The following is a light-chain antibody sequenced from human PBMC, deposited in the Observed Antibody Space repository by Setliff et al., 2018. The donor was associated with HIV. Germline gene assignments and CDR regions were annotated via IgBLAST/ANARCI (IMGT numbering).Light chain of an antibody. V-gene: IGLV2-14*01. CDR1: SSDVGGYNY. CDR3: SSYVNINTLV. Sequence: QSALTQPASVSGSPGQSITISCTGTSSDVGGYNYVSWYQQHPGKAPKLMIYEVSNRPSGVSNRFSGSKSGNTASLTISGLQAEDEADYYCSSYVNINTLVFGTGTKVTVL. J-gene: IGLJ1*01. CDR2: EVS.